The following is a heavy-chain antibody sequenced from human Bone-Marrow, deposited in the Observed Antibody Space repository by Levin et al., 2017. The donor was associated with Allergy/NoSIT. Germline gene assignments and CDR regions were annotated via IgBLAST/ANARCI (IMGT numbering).Heavy chain of an antibody. CDR2: ISGSGDGT. V-gene: IGHV3-23*01. Sequence: GGSLRLSCAASGFTFSSYGMTWVRQAPGKGLEWVSSISGSGDGTFYSDSLQGRFTTSRDNSKNTVYLQMKSLRVGDTAIYYCAKGARTSGRDSGTNWGQGTLVTVSS. J-gene: IGHJ1*01. D-gene: IGHD3-10*01. CDR3: AKGARTSGRDSGTN. CDR1: GFTFSSYG.